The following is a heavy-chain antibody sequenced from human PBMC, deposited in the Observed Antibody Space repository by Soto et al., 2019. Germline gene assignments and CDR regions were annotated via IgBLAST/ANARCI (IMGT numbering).Heavy chain of an antibody. V-gene: IGHV3-21*01. CDR3: ARGEAAAGYYYYGMDV. J-gene: IGHJ6*02. D-gene: IGHD6-13*01. Sequence: GGSLRLSCAASGFTFSSYSMNWVRQAPGKGLEWVSSISSSSSYIYYADSVKGRFTISRDNAKNSLYLQMNSLRAEDTAVYYCARGEAAAGYYYYGMDVWGQGTTDTVS. CDR2: ISSSSSYI. CDR1: GFTFSSYS.